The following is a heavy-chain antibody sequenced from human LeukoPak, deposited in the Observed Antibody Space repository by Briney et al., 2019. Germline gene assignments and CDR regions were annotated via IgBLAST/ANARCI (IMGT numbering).Heavy chain of an antibody. J-gene: IGHJ4*02. V-gene: IGHV5-51*01. Sequence: GESLKISCKGSGYSFTSYWIGWVRQMPGKGLEGIGIIYPGDSDTRYSPSFQGQVTISADKSLSTAYLQSSSLKASDTAMYYCARTLVRGVIASARDYWGQGTLVTVSS. CDR2: IYPGDSDT. D-gene: IGHD3-10*01. CDR1: GYSFTSYW. CDR3: ARTLVRGVIASARDY.